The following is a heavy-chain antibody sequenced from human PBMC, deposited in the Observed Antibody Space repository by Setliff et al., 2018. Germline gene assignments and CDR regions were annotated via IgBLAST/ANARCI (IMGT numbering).Heavy chain of an antibody. D-gene: IGHD3-3*01. V-gene: IGHV4-4*07. CDR2: VYSDGST. CDR3: ARERQGGFLEWAPFDS. J-gene: IGHJ4*02. Sequence: SETLSLTCSVSGGIIYDHWWTWIRQPPGAGLEWIGRVYSDGSTDYNSSFTSLVTISVDKANNQFFLKLTSLTAADTALYFCARERQGGFLEWAPFDSWGQGVLVTVSS. CDR1: GGIIYDHW.